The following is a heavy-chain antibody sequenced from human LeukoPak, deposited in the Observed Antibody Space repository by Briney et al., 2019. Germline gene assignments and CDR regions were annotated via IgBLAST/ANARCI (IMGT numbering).Heavy chain of an antibody. Sequence: QPGRSLRLSCAASGFTFSSYGMHWVRQAPGKGLEWVAVIWYDGSNKYYADSVKGRFTISRDNSKNTLCLQMNSLRAEDTAVYYCAKDTYYYDSSGYSDYWGQGTLVTVSS. V-gene: IGHV3-33*06. CDR1: GFTFSSYG. CDR3: AKDTYYYDSSGYSDY. D-gene: IGHD3-22*01. CDR2: IWYDGSNK. J-gene: IGHJ4*02.